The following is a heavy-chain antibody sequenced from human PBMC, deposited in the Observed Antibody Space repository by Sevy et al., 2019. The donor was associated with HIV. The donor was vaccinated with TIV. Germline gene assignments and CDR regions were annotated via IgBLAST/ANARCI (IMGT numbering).Heavy chain of an antibody. D-gene: IGHD2-15*01. CDR2: IYSGGST. J-gene: IGHJ4*02. CDR1: GFTVSSNY. CDR3: ARDGGGYSGGSCYSSLSFDY. V-gene: IGHV3-53*01. Sequence: GGSLRLSCAASGFTVSSNYMSWVRQAPGKGLEWVSVIYSGGSTYYADSVKGRFTISRDNSKNTLYLQMNSLRAEDTAVYYCARDGGGYSGGSCYSSLSFDYWGQGTLVTVSS.